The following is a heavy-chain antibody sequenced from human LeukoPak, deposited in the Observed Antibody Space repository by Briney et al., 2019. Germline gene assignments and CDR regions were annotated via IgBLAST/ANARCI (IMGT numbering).Heavy chain of an antibody. CDR1: GYTFTSYG. CDR3: ARDGDFWSGYYTDYYYGMDV. V-gene: IGHV1-18*01. D-gene: IGHD3-3*01. J-gene: IGHJ6*02. CDR2: ISAYNGNT. Sequence: ASVTVSCKASGYTFTSYGISWVRQAPGQGLEWMGWISAYNGNTNYAQKLQGRVTMTTDTSTSTAYMELRSLRSDDTAVYYCARDGDFWSGYYTDYYYGMDVWGQGTTVTVPS.